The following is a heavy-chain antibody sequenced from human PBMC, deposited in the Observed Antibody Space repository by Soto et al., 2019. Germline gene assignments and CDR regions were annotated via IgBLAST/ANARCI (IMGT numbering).Heavy chain of an antibody. CDR3: AKGGYYGSGTYRPFDI. Sequence: PVGSLRLSCAASGFAFSNYAMSWVRQAPGKGLEWVSSISVSGGSTYYADSVKGRFTISRDNSRNTLYLQMNSLRAEDTAVYYCAKGGYYGSGTYRPFDIWGQGTMVTVSS. J-gene: IGHJ3*02. V-gene: IGHV3-23*01. CDR2: ISVSGGST. CDR1: GFAFSNYA. D-gene: IGHD3-10*01.